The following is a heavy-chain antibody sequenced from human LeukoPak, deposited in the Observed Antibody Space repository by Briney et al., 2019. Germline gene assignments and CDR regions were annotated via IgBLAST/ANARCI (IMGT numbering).Heavy chain of an antibody. CDR1: GFTFSSYG. V-gene: IGHV3-30*02. D-gene: IGHD4/OR15-4a*01. Sequence: GGSLRLSCAASGFTFSSYGMLWVRQAPGKGLEWVAFIRYDGSNKYYADSVRGRFTISRDNTKNTLYLQMNSLRVEDTAVYFCARDPGAFPYFFDCWGQGTLVTVSS. CDR3: ARDPGAFPYFFDC. CDR2: IRYDGSNK. J-gene: IGHJ4*02.